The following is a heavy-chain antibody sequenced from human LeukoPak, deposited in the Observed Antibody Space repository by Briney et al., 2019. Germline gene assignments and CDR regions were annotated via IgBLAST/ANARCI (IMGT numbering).Heavy chain of an antibody. CDR1: GFPFKTYA. V-gene: IGHV3-23*01. J-gene: IGHJ4*02. D-gene: IGHD6-19*01. CDR3: AKAKEQWLVPSFDY. CDR2: ISDSGGST. Sequence: GGPLRLSCAASGFPFKTYAMSWVRQAPGKGLEGVSTISDSGGSTYYADSVKGRFTISSDNSKNALYLQMNSLRAEDTAVYYCAKAKEQWLVPSFDYWGQGTLVTVSS.